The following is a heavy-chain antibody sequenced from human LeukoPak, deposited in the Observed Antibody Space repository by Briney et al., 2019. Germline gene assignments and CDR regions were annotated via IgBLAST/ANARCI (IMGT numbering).Heavy chain of an antibody. CDR1: GFTFSSYG. Sequence: GGSLRLSCAASGFTFSSYGMSWVRQAPGKGLVWVSRINSDGINTSYADSVKGRFTISRDNAKNTLNLQMNSLRAEDTAVYYCARDLGQYYDTSDNWFDTWGQGTLVTVSS. J-gene: IGHJ5*02. CDR2: INSDGINT. V-gene: IGHV3-74*01. CDR3: ARDLGQYYDTSDNWFDT. D-gene: IGHD3-22*01.